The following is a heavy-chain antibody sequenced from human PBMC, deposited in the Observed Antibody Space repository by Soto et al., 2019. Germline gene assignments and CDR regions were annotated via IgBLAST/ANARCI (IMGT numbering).Heavy chain of an antibody. Sequence: GGSMRLSCAASGFTFSSYGMHWVRQAPGKGLEWVAVISYDGSNKYYADSVKGRFTISRDNSKNTLYLQMNSLRAEDTAVYYCAKDRIVVVAATWGGGMDVWGQGTTVTVSS. CDR2: ISYDGSNK. V-gene: IGHV3-30*18. CDR1: GFTFSSYG. CDR3: AKDRIVVVAATWGGGMDV. D-gene: IGHD2-15*01. J-gene: IGHJ6*02.